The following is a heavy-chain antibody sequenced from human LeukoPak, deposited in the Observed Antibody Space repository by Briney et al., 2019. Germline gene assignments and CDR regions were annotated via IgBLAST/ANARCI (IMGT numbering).Heavy chain of an antibody. CDR1: GGSISSYY. CDR2: IYYSGST. Sequence: SETLSLTYTVSGGSISSYYWSWIRQPPGKGLEWIGYIYYSGSTNYNPSLKSRVTISVDTSKNQFSLKLSSVTAADTAVYYCARETLELPYPWVFDPWGQGTLVTVSS. V-gene: IGHV4-59*01. D-gene: IGHD1-7*01. J-gene: IGHJ5*02. CDR3: ARETLELPYPWVFDP.